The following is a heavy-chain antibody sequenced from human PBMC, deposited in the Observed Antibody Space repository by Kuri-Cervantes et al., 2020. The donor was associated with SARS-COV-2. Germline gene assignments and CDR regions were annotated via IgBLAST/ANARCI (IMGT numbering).Heavy chain of an antibody. CDR1: GGTFSSYT. D-gene: IGHD3-3*01. CDR2: INPNSGGT. Sequence: ASVKVSCKASGGTFSSYTISWVRQAPGQGLEWMGWINPNSGGTNYAQKFQGRVTMTRDTSISTAYMELRSLRSDDTAVYYCALESHSPYYMDVWGKGTTVTVSS. J-gene: IGHJ6*03. V-gene: IGHV1-2*02. CDR3: ALESHSPYYMDV.